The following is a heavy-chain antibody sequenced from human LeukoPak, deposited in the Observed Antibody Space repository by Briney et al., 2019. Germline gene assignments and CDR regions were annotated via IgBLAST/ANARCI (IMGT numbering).Heavy chain of an antibody. CDR3: ARLVQNIVVVVAATPSGSWFDP. D-gene: IGHD2-15*01. CDR2: MNPNSGNT. Sequence: ASVKVSCKASGYTFTSYDINWVRQATGQGLEWMGWMNPNSGNTGYAQKFQGRVTMTRNTSISTAYMELSSVRSEDTAVYYCARLVQNIVVVVAATPSGSWFDPWGQGTLVTVSS. CDR1: GYTFTSYD. V-gene: IGHV1-8*01. J-gene: IGHJ5*02.